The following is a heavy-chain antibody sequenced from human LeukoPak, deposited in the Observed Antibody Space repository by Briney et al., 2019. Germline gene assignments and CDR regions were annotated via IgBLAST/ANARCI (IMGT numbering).Heavy chain of an antibody. V-gene: IGHV1-2*02. CDR1: GHTFTGYY. D-gene: IGHD2-8*02. CDR2: INPNSGGT. Sequence: ASVKVSCKASGHTFTGYYMHWVRQAPGQGLEWMGWINPNSGGTNYAQKFQGRVTVTRDTSISTAYMELSRLRSDDTAVYYCARGHDIALGDWFDPWGQGTLVTVSS. CDR3: ARGHDIALGDWFDP. J-gene: IGHJ5*02.